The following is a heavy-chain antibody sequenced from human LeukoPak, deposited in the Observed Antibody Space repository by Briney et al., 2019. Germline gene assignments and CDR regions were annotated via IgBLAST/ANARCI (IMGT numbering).Heavy chain of an antibody. V-gene: IGHV4-34*01. CDR1: GGAFSGYY. Sequence: ETLSLTCAVYGGAFSGYYWSWIRQPPAKGLEWIGEINHSGSTYYNPSLKSRVTISVDTSKNQFSLKLSSVTAADTAVYYCARGGTVVTPDYYYYMDVWGKGTTVTISS. CDR3: ARGGTVVTPDYYYYMDV. CDR2: INHSGST. D-gene: IGHD4-23*01. J-gene: IGHJ6*03.